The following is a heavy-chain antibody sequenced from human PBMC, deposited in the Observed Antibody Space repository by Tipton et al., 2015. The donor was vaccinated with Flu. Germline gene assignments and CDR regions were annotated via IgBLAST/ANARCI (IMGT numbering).Heavy chain of an antibody. CDR3: ARENDAYDNSGKGPFDT. CDR1: GDSINSVGHH. CDR2: IFYSGST. V-gene: IGHV4-31*11. J-gene: IGHJ3*02. D-gene: IGHD3-22*01. Sequence: TLSLTCAVSGDSINSVGHHWSWIRQLPGKGLEWVGHIFYSGSTDYNPSLKSRLTMSLDSSENQLSLKLTSVTAADTALYYCARENDAYDNSGKGPFDTWGQGTMVTVSS.